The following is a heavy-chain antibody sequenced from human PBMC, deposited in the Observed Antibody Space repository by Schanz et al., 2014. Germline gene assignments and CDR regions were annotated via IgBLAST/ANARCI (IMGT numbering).Heavy chain of an antibody. CDR3: ARGGATRFDY. V-gene: IGHV3-48*02. J-gene: IGHJ4*02. Sequence: EVQLVESGGGLVQPGGSLRLSCAASGFTFSNYNMNWVRQAPGKGLEWVSYISSSSSTIYYADSLKGRFTISRDNAKNSLYLQMNSLTDEDTAVYYCARGGATRFDYWGQGTLVTVSS. CDR1: GFTFSNYN. CDR2: ISSSSSTI. D-gene: IGHD1-26*01.